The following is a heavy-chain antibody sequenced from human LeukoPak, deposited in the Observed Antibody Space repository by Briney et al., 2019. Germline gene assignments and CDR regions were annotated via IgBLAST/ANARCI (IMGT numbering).Heavy chain of an antibody. CDR3: AKDTTYYYDSSGSHFDY. CDR1: GFTFSSYA. V-gene: IGHV3-23*01. Sequence: GGSLRLSCAASGFTFSSYAMSWVRQAPGKGLEWVSAISGSGGSTYYADSVKGRFTISRDNSKNTLYLQMNSLRAEDTAVYYCAKDTTYYYDSSGSHFDYWGQGTLGTVSS. J-gene: IGHJ4*02. D-gene: IGHD3-22*01. CDR2: ISGSGGST.